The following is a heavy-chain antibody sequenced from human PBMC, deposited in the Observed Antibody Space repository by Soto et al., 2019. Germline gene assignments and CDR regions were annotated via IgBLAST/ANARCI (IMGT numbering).Heavy chain of an antibody. CDR2: IFYSGST. D-gene: IGHD6-19*01. CDR3: VRFEYSSGWPPFDY. J-gene: IGHJ4*02. Sequence: SETLSLTCTVSGGSISTYYWSWIRQPPGKGLEWIGYIFYSGSTKYNPSLKSRVTISVDTSKNQFSLRLNSVTAADTAVYYCVRFEYSSGWPPFDYWGQGTLVTVSS. V-gene: IGHV4-59*08. CDR1: GGSISTYY.